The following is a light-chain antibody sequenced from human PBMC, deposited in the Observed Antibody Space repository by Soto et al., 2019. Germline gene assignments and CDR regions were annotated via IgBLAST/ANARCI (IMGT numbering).Light chain of an antibody. CDR1: SSSIGSNY. CDR2: SNN. Sequence: QSVLTQPPSASGTPGQRVTISCSGSSSSIGSNYVYWYQQLPGTTPKLLIYSNNQRPSGVPDRFSGSKSGTSASLAISGLRSEDEAYYYCASWDVSLSGLYVFGTGTKLTVL. V-gene: IGLV1-47*02. CDR3: ASWDVSLSGLYV. J-gene: IGLJ1*01.